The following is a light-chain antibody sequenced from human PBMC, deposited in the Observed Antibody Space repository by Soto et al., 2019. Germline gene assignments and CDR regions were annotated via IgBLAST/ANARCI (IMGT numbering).Light chain of an antibody. J-gene: IGKJ4*01. CDR3: QQYGSSPLT. V-gene: IGKV3-20*01. CDR2: GAS. CDR1: QSVSSSY. Sequence: EIVLTQSPGTLSLSPEERATLSCRASQSVSSSYLAWYQQKPGQAPRLLIYGASSRATGIPDRFSGSGSGTDFTLTISRLEPEDFAVYYCQQYGSSPLTLGGGTKVDIK.